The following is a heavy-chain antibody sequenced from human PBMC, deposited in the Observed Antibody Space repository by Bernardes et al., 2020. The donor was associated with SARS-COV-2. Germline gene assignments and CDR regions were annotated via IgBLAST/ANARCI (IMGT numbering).Heavy chain of an antibody. CDR3: AKGVSLSVLEY. Sequence: VGSLRLSCAASGFTFRSYVMSWVRQAPGKGLEWVSGIGGRGISTYYADSVKGRFTISRDNSQNTLYLQMNSLRGEDTAVYYCAKGVSLSVLEYWGQGTLVTGSS. CDR2: IGGRGIST. J-gene: IGHJ4*02. V-gene: IGHV3-23*01. CDR1: GFTFRSYV.